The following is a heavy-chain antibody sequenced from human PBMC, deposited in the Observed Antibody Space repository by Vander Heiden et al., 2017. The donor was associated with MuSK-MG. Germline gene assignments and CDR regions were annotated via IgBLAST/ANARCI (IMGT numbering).Heavy chain of an antibody. Sequence: QVQLQQWVAGLLKPSETLSLTCAVYGGSFSGSYWSWIGQPPGKGLEWIGEINHSGSTNCNPSLKSRVTISVDTSKNQFSLKLSSVTAADTAVYYCARGDYDFWSGYLDNWFDPWGQGTLVTVSS. CDR3: ARGDYDFWSGYLDNWFDP. J-gene: IGHJ5*02. V-gene: IGHV4-34*01. CDR1: GGSFSGSY. D-gene: IGHD3-3*01. CDR2: INHSGST.